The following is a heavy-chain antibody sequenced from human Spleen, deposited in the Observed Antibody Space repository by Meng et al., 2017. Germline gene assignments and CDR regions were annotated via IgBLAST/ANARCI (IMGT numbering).Heavy chain of an antibody. CDR2: ISSSSTYI. V-gene: IGHV3-21*06. CDR1: GFTFSTYN. Sequence: GGSLRLSCAASGFTFSTYNMNWVRQAPGKGLQWVSSISSSSTYIYYADSMKGRFTISRDNSKNTVFLQINSLRSEDTAVYYCARSPIDKYDLSALPLDYWGQGTLVTVSS. J-gene: IGHJ4*02. D-gene: IGHD3-22*01. CDR3: ARSPIDKYDLSALPLDY.